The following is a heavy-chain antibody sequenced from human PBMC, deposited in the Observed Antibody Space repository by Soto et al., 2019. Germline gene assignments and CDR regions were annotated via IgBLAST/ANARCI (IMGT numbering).Heavy chain of an antibody. D-gene: IGHD1-26*01. Sequence: QVHLVQSGAEVRKPGASVEVSCKASGYTFTSYGVSWVRQAPGQGLEWMGWISTYNGNTIYAQKFRGRVTMSTHTSTNIAYMQLRSLRSDDTAVYYCAREHHYGGSSYGMDVWGQGTTVTVSS. V-gene: IGHV1-18*04. CDR3: AREHHYGGSSYGMDV. J-gene: IGHJ6*02. CDR1: GYTFTSYG. CDR2: ISTYNGNT.